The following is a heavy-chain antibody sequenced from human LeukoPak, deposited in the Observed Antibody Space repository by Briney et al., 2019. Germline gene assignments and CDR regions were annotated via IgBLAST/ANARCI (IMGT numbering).Heavy chain of an antibody. Sequence: GGSLRLSCAASGFTFSDYYMSWIRQAPGKGLEWVSSISSGSSYIYYADSVKGRFTISRDNAKNSLYLQMNSLRAEDTALYYCAKDEADWANWYFDLWGRGTLVTVSS. J-gene: IGHJ2*01. D-gene: IGHD3-9*01. V-gene: IGHV3-11*05. CDR2: ISSGSSYI. CDR1: GFTFSDYY. CDR3: AKDEADWANWYFDL.